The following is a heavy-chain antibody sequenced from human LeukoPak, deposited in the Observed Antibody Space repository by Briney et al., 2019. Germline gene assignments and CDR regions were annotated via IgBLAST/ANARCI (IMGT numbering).Heavy chain of an antibody. CDR2: ISSSSSYI. D-gene: IGHD5-12*01. CDR1: GFTFSSYS. Sequence: GGSLRLSCAASGFTFSSYSMNWVRQAPGKGLEWVSSISSSSSYIYYADSVKGRFTISRDNAKNSLYLQMNSLRAGDTAVYYCARDSGYDSRFDYWGQGTLVTVSS. J-gene: IGHJ4*02. CDR3: ARDSGYDSRFDY. V-gene: IGHV3-21*01.